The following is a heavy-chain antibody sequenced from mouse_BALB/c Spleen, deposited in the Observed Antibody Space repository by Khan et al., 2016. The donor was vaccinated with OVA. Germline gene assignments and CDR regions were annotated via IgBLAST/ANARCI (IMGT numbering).Heavy chain of an antibody. CDR2: IYPGDGRA. CDR1: GYTFTNYW. V-gene: IGHV1S81*02. D-gene: IGHD2-1*01. J-gene: IGHJ2*01. CDR3: ARNVYYVNYFAY. Sequence: QVQLQQPGAELVKPGASVNLSCKASGYTFTNYWVHWVRQRPGQGLEWSGEIYPGDGRASYNEKFKSKPALTVDRSSSTAYMQFGSVTSADSAVYCIARNVYYVNYFAYWGQGTTLTVSS.